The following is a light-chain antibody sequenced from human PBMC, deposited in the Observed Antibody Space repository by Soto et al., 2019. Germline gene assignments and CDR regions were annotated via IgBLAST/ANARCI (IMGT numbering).Light chain of an antibody. Sequence: EIVLTQSPGTLSLSPGERATLSCRASQTVSSSYLAWYQQKPGQAPRLLIYGASSRATGIPDRFSGSGSGTDFTLTISRLEPEDIATYHCQQYEDLPLTFGGGTRVELK. V-gene: IGKV3-20*01. CDR3: QQYEDLPLT. J-gene: IGKJ4*01. CDR1: QTVSSSY. CDR2: GAS.